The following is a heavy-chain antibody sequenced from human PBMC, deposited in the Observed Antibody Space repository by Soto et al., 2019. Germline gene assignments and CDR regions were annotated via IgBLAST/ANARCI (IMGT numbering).Heavy chain of an antibody. CDR2: IVNDGSEQ. CDR3: ARDDNCADNGLDH. Sequence: QVQLVQSGGGVVRPGRSLRLSCAATGFSFSTHGMHWVRQAPGKGLEWVAVIVNDGSEQDYSDSVKGRFTISRDNSKNTLYLQMNTLRAEDTAVYYCARDDNCADNGLDHWGQAILVTVSS. CDR1: GFSFSTHG. J-gene: IGHJ4*02. D-gene: IGHD1-20*01. V-gene: IGHV3-33*01.